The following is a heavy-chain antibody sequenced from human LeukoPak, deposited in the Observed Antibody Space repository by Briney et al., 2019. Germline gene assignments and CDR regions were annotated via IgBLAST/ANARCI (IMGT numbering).Heavy chain of an antibody. J-gene: IGHJ4*02. Sequence: GGSLRLSCAASGFTFSDYYMSWIRQAPGKGLEWVSYISNSGSTIYYADSVKGRFTISRDNAKNSLYLQMNSLRAEDTAVYYCAKDRRYQLPYPYYFDYWGQGTLVTVSS. D-gene: IGHD2-2*02. CDR3: AKDRRYQLPYPYYFDY. CDR2: ISNSGSTI. CDR1: GFTFSDYY. V-gene: IGHV3-11*01.